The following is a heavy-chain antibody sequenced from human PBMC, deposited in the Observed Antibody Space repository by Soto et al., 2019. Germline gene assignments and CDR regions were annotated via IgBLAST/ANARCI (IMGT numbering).Heavy chain of an antibody. Sequence: SGPTLVNPTQTLTLTCTFSAFSLSTNGVGVGWLRQPPGKPLEWLAVIYWNEDKRYSRSLKSRLSITKDTSKNQVVLTMTTLDPVDTATYYCVHTVMVHTITGGHYLDYWGPGILVTVSS. CDR2: IYWNEDK. CDR3: VHTVMVHTITGGHYLDY. V-gene: IGHV2-5*01. CDR1: AFSLSTNGVG. J-gene: IGHJ4*02. D-gene: IGHD2-8*01.